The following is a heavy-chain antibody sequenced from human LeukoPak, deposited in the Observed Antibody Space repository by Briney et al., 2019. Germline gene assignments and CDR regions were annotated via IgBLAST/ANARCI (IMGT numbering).Heavy chain of an antibody. J-gene: IGHJ3*02. D-gene: IGHD5-12*01. CDR3: AREKYSGYDFSRGRAFDI. CDR2: VCSVSSAR. CDR1: GFTFSTYN. Sequence: GGSLRLSCAASGFTFSTYNMNWGRQAPGKGLGWVSYVCSVSSARYYADSVMRRCAISGDNAKNALYLKMTRLRDEDTGVYYCAREKYSGYDFSRGRAFDIWGEGTMVTVSS. V-gene: IGHV3-48*02.